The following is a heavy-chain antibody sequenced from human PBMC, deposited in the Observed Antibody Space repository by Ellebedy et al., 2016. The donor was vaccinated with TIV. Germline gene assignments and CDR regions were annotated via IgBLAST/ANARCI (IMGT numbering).Heavy chain of an antibody. CDR3: ARSRQGYNAGADF. CDR1: GYDFANFW. D-gene: IGHD5-24*01. Sequence: GESLKISCQTSGYDFANFWIGWVRQMPGKGLEWMGVIYPGESATSYSPSFQGQVTLSADKSTGTAYLQWTSLKASDSGMYFCARSRQGYNAGADFWGQGTLVTVSS. CDR2: IYPGESAT. J-gene: IGHJ4*02. V-gene: IGHV5-51*01.